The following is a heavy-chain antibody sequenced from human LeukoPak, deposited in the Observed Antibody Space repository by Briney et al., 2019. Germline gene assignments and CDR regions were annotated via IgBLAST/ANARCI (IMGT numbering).Heavy chain of an antibody. D-gene: IGHD5-24*01. CDR3: ARDGGDGYNIDFDY. Sequence: GGSLRLSYAASGFTFSSYWMHWVRQAPGKGLVWVSRINSDGSSTTYADSVKGRVTISRDNAKNTLYLQMNSLRAEDMAVYYCARDGGDGYNIDFDYWGQGTLVTVSS. CDR1: GFTFSSYW. V-gene: IGHV3-74*01. CDR2: INSDGSST. J-gene: IGHJ4*02.